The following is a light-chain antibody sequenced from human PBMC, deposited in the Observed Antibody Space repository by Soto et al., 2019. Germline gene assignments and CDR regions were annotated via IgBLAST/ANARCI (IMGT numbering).Light chain of an antibody. J-gene: IGKJ2*01. CDR1: RSLSSSY. CDR3: QQQGT. CDR2: AAY. Sequence: EMVVTQSPGTLSLSPGERATLSCRASRSLSSSYVVWYQQKPGQAPRLLIYAAYRRATGIPDRFSGSGSATEYTLTISRLEPEDFAVYYCQQQGTFGQGTKLEIK. V-gene: IGKV3-20*01.